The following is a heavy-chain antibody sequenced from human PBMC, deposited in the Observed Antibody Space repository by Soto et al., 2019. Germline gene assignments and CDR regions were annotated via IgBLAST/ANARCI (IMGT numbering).Heavy chain of an antibody. CDR3: ARTLPGGGNSEFDP. J-gene: IGHJ5*02. D-gene: IGHD2-21*02. V-gene: IGHV2-5*02. Sequence: QITLKESGPTLVKPTQTLTLTCTFSGFSLSTSGVGVGWIRQPPGKALEWLALIYWDDDKRYSPSLKSRLTIPKDTSKNQVVLTMTNMDPVDTATYYCARTLPGGGNSEFDPWGQGTLVTVSS. CDR1: GFSLSTSGVG. CDR2: IYWDDDK.